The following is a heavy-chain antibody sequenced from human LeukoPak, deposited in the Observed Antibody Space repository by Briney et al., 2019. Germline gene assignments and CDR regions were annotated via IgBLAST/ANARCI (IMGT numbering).Heavy chain of an antibody. CDR1: GFSVSSNH. J-gene: IGHJ4*02. D-gene: IGHD3-10*01. CDR2: TYSGGST. CDR3: AREFKYYSDSGTFDY. Sequence: PGGSLRLSCAASGFSVSSNHMSWVRQAPGKGLEWVSVTYSGGSTYYADSVKGRFTISRDNSKSTLYLQMNSLRAEDTAVYYCAREFKYYSDSGTFDYWGQGSLVTVSS. V-gene: IGHV3-66*01.